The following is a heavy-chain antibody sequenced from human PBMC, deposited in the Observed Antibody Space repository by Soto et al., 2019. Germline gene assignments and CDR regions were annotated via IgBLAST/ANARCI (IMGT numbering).Heavy chain of an antibody. CDR2: IWHDGSSK. V-gene: IGHV3-33*03. CDR1: GFSFSDFG. Sequence: QLVESGGGVVQPGRSLRLSCAASGFSFSDFGIHWVRQAPGKGLEWVAVIWHDGSSKYYADSVKGRFTISRDNSKNTVNLQMNSLRAEDTAVYYCARQERGYGVDVWGQATTVTVSS. J-gene: IGHJ6*02. CDR3: ARQERGYGVDV.